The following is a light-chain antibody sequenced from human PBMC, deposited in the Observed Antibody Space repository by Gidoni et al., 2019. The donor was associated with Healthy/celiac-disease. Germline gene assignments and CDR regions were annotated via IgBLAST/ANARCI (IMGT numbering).Light chain of an antibody. V-gene: IGKV1D-8*01. CDR1: QGMSSN. J-gene: IGKJ1*01. CDR2: AAS. Sequence: VIWMTQSPSVLSASTGDRVTISCRISQGMSSNFAWYQQKQGKAPELLIYAASTLQSGVPSRFRGSASGTDFTLTISCLQSEDFATYYCQQYYSFPPTFGQGTKVEIK. CDR3: QQYYSFPPT.